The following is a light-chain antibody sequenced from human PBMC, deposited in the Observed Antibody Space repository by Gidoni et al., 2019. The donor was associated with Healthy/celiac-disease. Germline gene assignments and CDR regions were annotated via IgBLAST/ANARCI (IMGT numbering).Light chain of an antibody. Sequence: DIVMTQSPDSLAVSLGERATIHCKSSQSVLYSSNNKNYLAWYQQKPGQPPKLLIYWASTRESGVPDRFSGSGSGTDFTLTISSLQAEDVAVYYCQQYYSTPYTFXQXTKLXIK. J-gene: IGKJ2*01. CDR1: QSVLYSSNNKNY. V-gene: IGKV4-1*01. CDR2: WAS. CDR3: QQYYSTPYT.